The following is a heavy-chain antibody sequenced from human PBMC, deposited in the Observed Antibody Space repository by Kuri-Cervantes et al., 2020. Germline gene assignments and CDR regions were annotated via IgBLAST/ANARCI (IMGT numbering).Heavy chain of an antibody. Sequence: GESLKISCAASGFTFSSYGMHWVRQAPGKGLEWVSPISWDGGSTYYADSVKGRFTISRDNSKNSLYLQMNSLRTEDTALYYCAKTSPGPYDFWSGYSRGGYYYYGMDVWGQGTTVTVSS. CDR1: GFTFSSYG. CDR3: AKTSPGPYDFWSGYSRGGYYYYGMDV. V-gene: IGHV3-43*02. CDR2: ISWDGGST. D-gene: IGHD3-3*01. J-gene: IGHJ6*02.